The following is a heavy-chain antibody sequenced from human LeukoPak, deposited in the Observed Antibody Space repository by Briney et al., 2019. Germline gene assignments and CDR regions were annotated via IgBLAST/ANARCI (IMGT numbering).Heavy chain of an antibody. V-gene: IGHV3-30*02. CDR3: SCDGAYGSGSSPPYYYYMDV. CDR2: IGHDGSNK. CDR1: GFTFRSHG. D-gene: IGHD3-10*01. J-gene: IGHJ6*03. Sequence: GGSVRLSCAASGFTFRSHGMHWVRQAPGKGLEWVTFIGHDGSNKYFADSVKGRFTISRDNSKNTLYLEMNSLRVEDTAVYYCSCDGAYGSGSSPPYYYYMDVWGKGTTVTVSS.